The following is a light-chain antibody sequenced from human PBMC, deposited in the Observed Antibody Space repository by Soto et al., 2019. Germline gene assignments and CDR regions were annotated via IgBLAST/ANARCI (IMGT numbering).Light chain of an antibody. CDR2: GAS. V-gene: IGKV3-20*01. CDR3: QQDGRSPWT. CDR1: QSVSSSF. Sequence: EIVLTQSPGTLSLSPGERATLSCRASQSVSSSFLAWYQQTPGQAPRLLIYGASSRATGIPDRFSGSGAGTDFTLTISRLEPEDFAVYYCQQDGRSPWTFGQGTKVEIK. J-gene: IGKJ1*01.